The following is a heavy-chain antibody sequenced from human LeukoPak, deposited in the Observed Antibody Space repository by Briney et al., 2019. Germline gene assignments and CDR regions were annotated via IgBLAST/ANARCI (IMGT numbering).Heavy chain of an antibody. J-gene: IGHJ4*02. CDR1: GFTFSSYG. Sequence: GGSLSLSCAASGFTFSSYGFHGFRRPPAKGLEWVAVISYDASSKYYADSVKGRFTISRDDSKNTMYLQMDSLRAEDTAVYYCAKDRSSSWTQDYWGQGTRVTVSS. V-gene: IGHV3-30*18. CDR2: ISYDASSK. CDR3: AKDRSSSWTQDY. D-gene: IGHD6-13*01.